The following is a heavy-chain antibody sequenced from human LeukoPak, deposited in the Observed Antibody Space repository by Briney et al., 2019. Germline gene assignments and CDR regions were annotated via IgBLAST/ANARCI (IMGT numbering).Heavy chain of an antibody. D-gene: IGHD3-22*01. V-gene: IGHV4-59*01. CDR2: IYYSGST. CDR1: GGSITIYY. CDR3: ARYSSGYYSVFDY. J-gene: IGHJ4*02. Sequence: SETLSLTCTVSGGSITIYYWSWLRQPPGKGLEWIGYIYYSGSTNYNPSLKSRVTISVDTSKNQFSLNLRSVTAADTAVYYCARYSSGYYSVFDYWGQGTLVTVSS.